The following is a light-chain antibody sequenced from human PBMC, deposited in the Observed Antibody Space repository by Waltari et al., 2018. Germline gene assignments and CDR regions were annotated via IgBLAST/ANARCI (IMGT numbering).Light chain of an antibody. J-gene: IGKJ4*01. CDR2: GVS. V-gene: IGKV3-20*01. Sequence: NVLTQSPGTLSLSPGERATLYCRASQIVSNNYSAWYQQQPSQAPRLLIYGVSSRATGIPDRFSGSGSGTDFTLTISRLEPEDSAVYFCHLYGSARTFGGGTKVEIK. CDR1: QIVSNNY. CDR3: HLYGSART.